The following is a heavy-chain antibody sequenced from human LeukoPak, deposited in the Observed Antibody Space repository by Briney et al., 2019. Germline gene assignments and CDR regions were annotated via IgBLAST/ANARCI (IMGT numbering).Heavy chain of an antibody. Sequence: GGSLRLSCAASEFTFSSYSMSWVRQAPGKGLEWVSYISSTASSIYYADSVKGRFTISRDNAKNSLYLQMNSLRAEDTAVYYCARVNGTGWFLQGAFEIWGQGTMVTVSS. V-gene: IGHV3-48*04. CDR2: ISSTASSI. CDR3: ARVNGTGWFLQGAFEI. D-gene: IGHD6-19*01. J-gene: IGHJ3*02. CDR1: EFTFSSYS.